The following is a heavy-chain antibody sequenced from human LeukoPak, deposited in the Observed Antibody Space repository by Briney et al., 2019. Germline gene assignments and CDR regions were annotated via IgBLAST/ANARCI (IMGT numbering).Heavy chain of an antibody. J-gene: IGHJ4*02. Sequence: ASVKVSCKASGFTFSGYYMHWVRQAPGQGLEWMAWISPNSGGTNYVQKFQGRVTVTRDTSISTDYMEINGLTSDDTALYYCAREPSGSGGYDSWGQGTLDTVSS. D-gene: IGHD3-10*01. CDR3: AREPSGSGGYDS. CDR1: GFTFSGYY. CDR2: ISPNSGGT. V-gene: IGHV1-2*02.